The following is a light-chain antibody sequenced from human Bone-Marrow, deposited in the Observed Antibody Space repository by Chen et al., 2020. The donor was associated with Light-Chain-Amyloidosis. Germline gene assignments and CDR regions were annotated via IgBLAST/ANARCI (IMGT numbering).Light chain of an antibody. Sequence: SDDLTQPPAVPVSPGQTARISCSGDGLPTQYSSWYQLRPGQAPRLLIFKDNERPSGIPERFSGSISGTIVTLTINGVQAEDEADYYCQSAITDGVSMFFGGGTRLTVL. CDR3: QSAITDGVSMF. V-gene: IGLV3-25*03. CDR1: GLPTQY. J-gene: IGLJ2*01. CDR2: KDN.